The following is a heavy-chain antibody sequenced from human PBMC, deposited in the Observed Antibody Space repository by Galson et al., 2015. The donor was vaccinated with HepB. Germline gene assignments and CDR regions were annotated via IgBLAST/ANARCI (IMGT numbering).Heavy chain of an antibody. CDR1: GYSFTSYW. Sequence: QSGAEVKKPGESLKISCKGSGYSFTSYWIGWVRQMPGKGLEWMGIIYPGDSDTRYSPSFQGQVTISADKSISTAYLQWSSLKASDTAMYYCARLQYDSSGYFNWFDPWGQGTLVTVSS. CDR2: IYPGDSDT. J-gene: IGHJ5*02. V-gene: IGHV5-51*01. D-gene: IGHD3-22*01. CDR3: ARLQYDSSGYFNWFDP.